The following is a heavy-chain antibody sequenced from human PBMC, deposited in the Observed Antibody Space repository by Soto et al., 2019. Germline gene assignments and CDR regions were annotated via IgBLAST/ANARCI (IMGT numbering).Heavy chain of an antibody. Sequence: PGESLKISCKGSGYSFTSYWISWVRQMPGKGLEWMGRIDPSDSYTNYSPSFQGHVTISADKSISTAYLQWSSLKASDTAMYYCARGVGYYDFWSGYYTRLSDFGYYGMDVWGQGTTVTVSS. V-gene: IGHV5-10-1*01. CDR3: ARGVGYYDFWSGYYTRLSDFGYYGMDV. J-gene: IGHJ6*02. CDR2: IDPSDSYT. D-gene: IGHD3-3*01. CDR1: GYSFTSYW.